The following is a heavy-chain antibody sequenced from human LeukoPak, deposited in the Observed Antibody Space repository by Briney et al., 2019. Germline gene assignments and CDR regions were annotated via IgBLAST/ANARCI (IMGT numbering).Heavy chain of an antibody. CDR3: ARQIVGTSWNYYYSYIDV. Sequence: PSETLSLTCSVSGGSFSSSLYHWGWLRQPPGKGLEWIGNVFHSGNTYSSPSLQSRVAFSVDTSKNQFSLKLTSVTATDTAVYYCARQIVGTSWNYYYSYIDVWGKGTSVSVSS. D-gene: IGHD1-1*01. J-gene: IGHJ6*03. CDR1: GGSFSSSLYH. V-gene: IGHV4-39*01. CDR2: VFHSGNT.